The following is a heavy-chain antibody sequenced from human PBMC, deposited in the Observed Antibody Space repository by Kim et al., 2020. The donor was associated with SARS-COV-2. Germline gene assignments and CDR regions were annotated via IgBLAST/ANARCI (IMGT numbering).Heavy chain of an antibody. CDR3: TARRGYSYTDSDY. CDR1: GFTFSNAW. Sequence: GGSLRLSCAASGFTFSNAWMSWVRQAPGKGLEWVGRIKSKTDGGTTDYAAPVKGRFTISRDDSKNTLYLQMNSLKTEDTAVYYCTARRGYSYTDSDYWGQGTLVTVSS. CDR2: IKSKTDGGTT. D-gene: IGHD5-18*01. J-gene: IGHJ4*02. V-gene: IGHV3-15*01.